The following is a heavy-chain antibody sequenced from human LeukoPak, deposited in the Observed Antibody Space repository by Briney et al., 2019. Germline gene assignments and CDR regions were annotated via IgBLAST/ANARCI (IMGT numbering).Heavy chain of an antibody. CDR1: GFTFSSYW. CDR3: ARRGTGHGMDV. CDR2: INNDGSSA. V-gene: IGHV3-74*01. D-gene: IGHD1-1*01. J-gene: IGHJ6*02. Sequence: PGGSLRLSCVASGFTFSSYWIHWVRQVPGKGLVWVSRINNDGSSASYVDSVKGRFTISRDNAKNTLFLQMNSLRAEDTAVYYCARRGTGHGMDVWGQGTTVIVSS.